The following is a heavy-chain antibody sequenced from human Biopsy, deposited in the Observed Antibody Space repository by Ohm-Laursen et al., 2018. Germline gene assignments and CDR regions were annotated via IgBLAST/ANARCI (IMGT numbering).Heavy chain of an antibody. Sequence: GTLSLTCTVSGDSISSYYWSWIRQPPGKGLGWIGYVYYTGSTDYNPSLQSRVTISVDTSKNHFSLRLRSVTPADTAIYYCARDRGYYSDRTVPGYFDLWGRGTLVTVSS. CDR2: VYYTGST. J-gene: IGHJ2*01. CDR1: GDSISSYY. D-gene: IGHD3-22*01. V-gene: IGHV4-59*01. CDR3: ARDRGYYSDRTVPGYFDL.